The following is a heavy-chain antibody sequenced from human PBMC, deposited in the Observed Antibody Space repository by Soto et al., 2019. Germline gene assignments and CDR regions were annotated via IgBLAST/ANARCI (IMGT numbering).Heavy chain of an antibody. D-gene: IGHD6-19*01. J-gene: IGHJ6*03. CDR2: ISSNGVGT. Sequence: EVQLVESGGGLVQPGGSPRLSCAASGFTFSNYAMDWVRQAPGKVLEYVSGISSNGVGTYYANSVKDRFTISRDNSKNTLYRQMGSLRAEDMAVYYCARREQSDYYYMDVWGKGTSVTVSS. CDR1: GFTFSNYA. V-gene: IGHV3-64*01. CDR3: ARREQSDYYYMDV.